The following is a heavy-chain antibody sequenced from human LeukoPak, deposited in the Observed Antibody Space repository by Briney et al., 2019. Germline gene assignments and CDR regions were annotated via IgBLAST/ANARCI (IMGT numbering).Heavy chain of an antibody. Sequence: GASVKVSCKASGYTFTGYYMHWVRQAPGQGLEWMGWINPNSGGTNYAQKFQGRVTMTRDTSISTAYMELSRLRSDDTAVYYCARVFDPYYDFWSGYSRGAFDIWGQGTMVTVSS. CDR3: ARVFDPYYDFWSGYSRGAFDI. CDR1: GYTFTGYY. D-gene: IGHD3-3*01. CDR2: INPNSGGT. V-gene: IGHV1-2*02. J-gene: IGHJ3*02.